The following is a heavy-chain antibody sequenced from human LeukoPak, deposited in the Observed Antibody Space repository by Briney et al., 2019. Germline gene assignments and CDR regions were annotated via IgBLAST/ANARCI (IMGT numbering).Heavy chain of an antibody. J-gene: IGHJ6*02. CDR3: ARDGAYYDSSGTRYYYYGMDV. Sequence: ASVKVSCKASGYTFTGYYMHWVRQAPGQGLEWMGWINPNSGGTNYAQKFQGRVTMTRDTSISTAYMKLSRLRSDDTAVYYCARDGAYYDSSGTRYYYYGMDVWGQGTTVTVSS. CDR2: INPNSGGT. V-gene: IGHV1-2*02. D-gene: IGHD3-22*01. CDR1: GYTFTGYY.